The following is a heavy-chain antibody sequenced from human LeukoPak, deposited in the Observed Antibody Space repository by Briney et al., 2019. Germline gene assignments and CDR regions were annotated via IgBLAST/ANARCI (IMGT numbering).Heavy chain of an antibody. CDR1: GGSFSGYF. CDR3: ARLITLRPRIYYYYYMDV. CDR2: INHSGST. V-gene: IGHV4-34*01. D-gene: IGHD1-14*01. J-gene: IGHJ6*03. Sequence: SETLSLTCAVYGGSFSGYFWSWIRQPPGKGLEWIGEINHSGSTNYNPSLKSRVIISIDTSKNQFSLKLSSVTAADTAVYYCARLITLRPRIYYYYYMDVWGKGTTVTVSS.